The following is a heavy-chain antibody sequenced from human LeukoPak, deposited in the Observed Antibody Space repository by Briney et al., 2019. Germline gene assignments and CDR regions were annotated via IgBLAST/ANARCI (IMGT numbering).Heavy chain of an antibody. CDR3: ATHKYGLDY. V-gene: IGHV3-53*01. CDR2: IHSGGST. D-gene: IGHD2/OR15-2a*01. CDR1: GFTVSSNY. Sequence: PGGSLRLSCAASGFTVSSNYMNWVRQAPGKGLEWVSVIHSGGSTYYADSMKGRFTISRDNPKNTLYLQMNSLRVEDTAVYYCATHKYGLDYWGQGTLVTVSS. J-gene: IGHJ4*02.